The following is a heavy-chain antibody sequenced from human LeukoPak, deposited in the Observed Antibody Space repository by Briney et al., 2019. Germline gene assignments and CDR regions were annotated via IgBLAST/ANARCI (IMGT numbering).Heavy chain of an antibody. V-gene: IGHV4-4*07. CDR2: IYTSGST. J-gene: IGHJ6*02. CDR3: ARDTAMEFHQAIYYYGMDV. Sequence: SETLSLTCTVSGGSISSYYWSWIRQPAGKGLEWIGRIYTSGSTNYNPSLKSRVTMSVDTSKNQFSLKLSSVTAADTAVYYCARDTAMEFHQAIYYYGMDVWGQGTTVTVSS. CDR1: GGSISSYY. D-gene: IGHD5-18*01.